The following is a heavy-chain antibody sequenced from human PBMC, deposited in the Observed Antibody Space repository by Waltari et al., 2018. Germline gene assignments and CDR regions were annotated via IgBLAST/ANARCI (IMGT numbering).Heavy chain of an antibody. CDR2: IYSGGGA. Sequence: EVQLLESGGGLIPPGGSLTLSCAASGFTFNNYAMNWIRQAPGKGVEWVSVIYSGGGAYYADSVKGRFTISRDNSKNTLYLQMSSLRLEDTAVYYCVKETAYGYYFDNWGQGTLVSVSS. CDR3: VKETAYGYYFDN. V-gene: IGHV3-23*03. CDR1: GFTFNNYA. D-gene: IGHD3-10*01. J-gene: IGHJ4*02.